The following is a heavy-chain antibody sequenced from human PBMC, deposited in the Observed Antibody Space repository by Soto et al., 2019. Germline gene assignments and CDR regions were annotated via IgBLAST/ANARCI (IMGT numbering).Heavy chain of an antibody. D-gene: IGHD1-1*01. J-gene: IGHJ4*02. CDR3: CADGTNYESFEY. CDR1: VFRFSDAW. Sequence: PGGYLRLSCASSVFRFSDAWMTCVRHVPGRWLEWVGRIKSKLRDGETDYAAAVKGRFTISRDDSKSTLYLHMHSLTAEDTAVYYCCADGTNYESFEYWGQGALGTLSS. V-gene: IGHV3-15*01. CDR2: IKSKLRDGET.